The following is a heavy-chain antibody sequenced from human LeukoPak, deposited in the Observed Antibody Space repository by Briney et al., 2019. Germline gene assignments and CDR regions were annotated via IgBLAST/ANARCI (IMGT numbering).Heavy chain of an antibody. D-gene: IGHD3-22*01. CDR2: ISYDGSNK. J-gene: IGHJ3*02. Sequence: GGSLRLSCAASGFTFSSYAMHWVRQAPGKGLEWVAVISYDGSNKYYADSVKGRFTISRDNSKNTLYLQMNSLRAEDTAVYYCARDPPYYYDSSGYFGAFDIWGQGTMVTVSS. V-gene: IGHV3-30*04. CDR1: GFTFSSYA. CDR3: ARDPPYYYDSSGYFGAFDI.